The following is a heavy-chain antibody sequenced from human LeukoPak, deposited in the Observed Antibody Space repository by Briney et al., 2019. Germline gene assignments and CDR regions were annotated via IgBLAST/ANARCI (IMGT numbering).Heavy chain of an antibody. CDR2: ITNSGRST. V-gene: IGHV3-11*04. J-gene: IGHJ4*02. CDR3: AREASGNYHVFDS. D-gene: IGHD1-26*01. CDR1: GFSFSNYF. Sequence: GGSLRLSCEASGFSFSNYFMSWIRQAPGKGLEWVSYITNSGRSTNCADAVKGRFTISRDNAKKSVYLEMTDLRAEDTAVYYCAREASGNYHVFDSWGQGTLVTVSS.